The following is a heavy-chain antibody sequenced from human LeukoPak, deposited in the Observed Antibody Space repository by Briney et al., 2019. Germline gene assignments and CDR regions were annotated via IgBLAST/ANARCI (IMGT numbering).Heavy chain of an antibody. CDR1: GFTFSSYA. V-gene: IGHV3-30*04. Sequence: GRSLRLSCAASGFTFSSYAMHWVRQAPGKGLEWVAVISYDGSNKYYADSVEGRFTISRDNSKNTLYLQMNSLRAEDTAVYYCARAMDTAVVPGYWGQGTLVTVSS. CDR3: ARAMDTAVVPGY. CDR2: ISYDGSNK. D-gene: IGHD5-18*01. J-gene: IGHJ4*02.